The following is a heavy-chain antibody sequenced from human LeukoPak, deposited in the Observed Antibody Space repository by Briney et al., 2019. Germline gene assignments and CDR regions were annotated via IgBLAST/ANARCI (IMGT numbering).Heavy chain of an antibody. D-gene: IGHD6-13*01. CDR1: GGSISSSSYY. V-gene: IGHV4-39*01. CDR2: IYYSGST. J-gene: IGHJ4*02. Sequence: PSETLSLTCTVSGGSISSSSYYWGWIRQPPGKGLEWIGSIYYSGSTYYNPSLKSRVTISVDTSKNQFSLKLSSVTAADTAVYYCARHGRLYSSSPDYWGQGTLVTVSS. CDR3: ARHGRLYSSSPDY.